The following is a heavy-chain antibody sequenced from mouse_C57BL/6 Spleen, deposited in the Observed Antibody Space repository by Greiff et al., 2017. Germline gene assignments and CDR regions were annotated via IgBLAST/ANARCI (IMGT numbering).Heavy chain of an antibody. J-gene: IGHJ4*01. V-gene: IGHV5-9*01. CDR2: ISGGGGNT. CDR1: GFTFSSYT. Sequence: DVHLVESGGGLVKPGGSLKLSFAASGFTFSSYTMSWVRQTPEKRLEWVATISGGGGNTYYPDSVKGRFTISRDNAKNTLYLQMSSRRSEDTALYYCARQGMDYWGQGTSVTVSS. CDR3: ARQGMDY.